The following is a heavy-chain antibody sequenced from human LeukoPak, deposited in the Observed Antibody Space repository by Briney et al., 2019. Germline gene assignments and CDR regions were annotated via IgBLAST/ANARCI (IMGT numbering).Heavy chain of an antibody. CDR2: ISTSGSTT. Sequence: PGGSLRLSCAASGFSFRVYYMSWIRQAPGKGLEWVSYISTSGSTTHYADSVKGRFTISRDNAKKSVYLEMNSLRVEDTAVYYCATASGFSYSYYYMDVWGKGTTVTVSS. CDR3: ATASGFSYSYYYMDV. CDR1: GFSFRVYY. J-gene: IGHJ6*03. V-gene: IGHV3-11*04. D-gene: IGHD3-3*01.